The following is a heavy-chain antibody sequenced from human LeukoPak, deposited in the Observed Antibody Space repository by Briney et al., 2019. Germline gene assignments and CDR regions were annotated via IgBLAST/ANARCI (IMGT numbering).Heavy chain of an antibody. CDR1: GVSISSSSYY. Sequence: SETLSFTCTVSGVSISSSSYYWGWIRQPPGKGLEWIGSIYYSGSTYYNPSLKSRVTISVDTSKNQFSLKLSSVTAADTAVYYCARGAHDFWSGYYDYWGQGTLVTVSS. D-gene: IGHD3-3*01. V-gene: IGHV4-39*07. J-gene: IGHJ4*02. CDR2: IYYSGST. CDR3: ARGAHDFWSGYYDY.